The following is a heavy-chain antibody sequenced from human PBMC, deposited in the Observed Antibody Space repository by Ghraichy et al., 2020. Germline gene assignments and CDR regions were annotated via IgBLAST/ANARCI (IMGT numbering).Heavy chain of an antibody. Sequence: GESLNISCAASGFVFSSYNMNWVRQAPGKGLEWISYISSYSTTIYYAESVKGRFSISRDNAKNSLDLQMSSLRDEDTAVYYCARDLWFGESRHFDYWGQGALVTVSS. CDR3: ARDLWFGESRHFDY. J-gene: IGHJ4*02. D-gene: IGHD3-10*01. CDR1: GFVFSSYN. V-gene: IGHV3-48*02. CDR2: ISSYSTTI.